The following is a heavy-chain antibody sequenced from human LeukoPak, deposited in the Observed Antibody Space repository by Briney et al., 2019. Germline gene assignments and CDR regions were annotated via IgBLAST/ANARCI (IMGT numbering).Heavy chain of an antibody. CDR3: AELGITMIGGV. CDR2: ISVSGNT. Sequence: GGSLRLSCAASGFTLSGYATSWVRQGPGKGLEWVSAISVSGNTYHADSVKGRFTISRDNAKNSLYLQMNSLRAEDTAVYYCAELGITMIGGVWGKGTTVTISS. CDR1: GFTLSGYA. J-gene: IGHJ6*04. V-gene: IGHV3-69-1*02. D-gene: IGHD3-10*02.